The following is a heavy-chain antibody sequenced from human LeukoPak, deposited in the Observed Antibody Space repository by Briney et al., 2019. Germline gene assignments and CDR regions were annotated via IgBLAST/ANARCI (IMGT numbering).Heavy chain of an antibody. J-gene: IGHJ3*02. V-gene: IGHV1-69*01. CDR2: IFLIFGTA. D-gene: IGHD4-17*01. Sequence: SVKVSCKASGGIFSSYAISWVGQAPGKALEWMGGIFLIFGTANYAQKFHGRVTITADESTSTAYMELSSLRSEDTAVYYCARGPYGDRTRPPPGAFDIWGQGTMVTVSS. CDR1: GGIFSSYA. CDR3: ARGPYGDRTRPPPGAFDI.